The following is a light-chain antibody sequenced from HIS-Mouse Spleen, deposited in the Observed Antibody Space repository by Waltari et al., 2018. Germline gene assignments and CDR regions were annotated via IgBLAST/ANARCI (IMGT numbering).Light chain of an antibody. CDR2: RNN. J-gene: IGLJ3*02. Sequence: QSVLTQPPSASGTPGQRVTISCSGSSSNIGSNYVYWYQQLPGTAPNLLIYRNNRGPSGVPDRFAGSKSGTSASLAISGLRSEDEADYYCAAWDDSLSGPVFGGGTKLTVL. CDR1: SSNIGSNY. CDR3: AAWDDSLSGPV. V-gene: IGLV1-47*01.